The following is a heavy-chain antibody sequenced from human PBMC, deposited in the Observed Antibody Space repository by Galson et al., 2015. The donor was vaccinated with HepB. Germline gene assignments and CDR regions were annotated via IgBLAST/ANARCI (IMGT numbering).Heavy chain of an antibody. CDR1: GFTFSASR. CDR3: AKAAYRSLVMSGRWLRP. J-gene: IGHJ5*02. D-gene: IGHD6-13*01. Sequence: SLRLSCAASGFTFSASRLHWVRQAPGRGLEWVAAISSDGRDTDFADSVKGRFTISRDNSKNTLYLQMNSLTDDDTAIYYCAKAAYRSLVMSGRWLRPRGQGTLVPGSS. V-gene: IGHV3-30*18. CDR2: ISSDGRDT.